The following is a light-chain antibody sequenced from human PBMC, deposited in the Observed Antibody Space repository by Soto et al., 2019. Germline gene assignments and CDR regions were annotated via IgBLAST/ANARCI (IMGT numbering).Light chain of an antibody. CDR3: QQRSDWPWT. CDR2: DAS. CDR1: QSVSSY. V-gene: IGKV3-11*01. J-gene: IGKJ5*01. Sequence: EIVLTQSPATLSLSPGERATLSCRASQSVSSYLAWYQQKHGQAPRLLIYDASNRATGIPARFSVTVSGTDLTITIGSLEPEDGAVDEGQQRSDWPWTFGQGTRLEIK.